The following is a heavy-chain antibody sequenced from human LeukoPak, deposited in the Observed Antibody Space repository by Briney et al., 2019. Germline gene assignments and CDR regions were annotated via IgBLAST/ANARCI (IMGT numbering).Heavy chain of an antibody. CDR1: GYTFTSYD. D-gene: IGHD3-3*01. CDR3: ARVTKRSRARWENLGFDP. Sequence: ASVKVSCKASGYTFTSYDINWVRQAPGQGLEWMGYIITYNGNTNYAQKLQGRVTMTTDTSTSTAYMELRSLRSDDTAVYYCARVTKRSRARWENLGFDPWGQGTLVTVSS. CDR2: IITYNGNT. J-gene: IGHJ5*02. V-gene: IGHV1-18*01.